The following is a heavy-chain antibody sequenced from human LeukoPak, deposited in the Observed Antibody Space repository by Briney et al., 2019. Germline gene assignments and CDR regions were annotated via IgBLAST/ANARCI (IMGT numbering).Heavy chain of an antibody. CDR1: GFIFSDHY. CDR3: AKQSGTLATWFDP. V-gene: IGHV3-72*01. CDR2: SRNKANSYTT. Sequence: GGSLRLSCAASGFIFSDHYMDWVRQAPGKGPEWVGRSRNKANSYTTEYAASVKGRFTISRDDSKNSVYLQMNSLKTEDTAVYYCAKQSGTLATWFDPWGQGTLVTVSS. D-gene: IGHD3-10*01. J-gene: IGHJ5*02.